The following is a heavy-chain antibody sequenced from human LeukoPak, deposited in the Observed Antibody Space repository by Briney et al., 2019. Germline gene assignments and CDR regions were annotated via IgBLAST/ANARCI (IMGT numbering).Heavy chain of an antibody. J-gene: IGHJ3*02. V-gene: IGHV4-61*02. D-gene: IGHD3-3*01. CDR2: IYTSGST. Sequence: PSQTLSLTCTVSGGSISSGSYYWSWIRQPAGKGLECIGRIYTSGSTNYNPSLKSRVTISVDTSKNQFSLKLSSVTAADTAVYYCARAKDTICGVDHVFDIGGQGTMVTVS. CDR3: ARAKDTICGVDHVFDI. CDR1: GGSISSGSYY.